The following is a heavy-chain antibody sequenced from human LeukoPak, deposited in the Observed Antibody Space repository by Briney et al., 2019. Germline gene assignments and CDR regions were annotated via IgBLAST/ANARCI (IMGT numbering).Heavy chain of an antibody. CDR2: INHSGST. CDR1: GGSFSGYY. V-gene: IGHV4-34*01. D-gene: IGHD3-3*01. Sequence: SETLSLTCAVYGGSFSGYYWSWIRQPPGKGLEWIGEINHSGSTNYNPSLKSRVTISVDTSKNQFSLKLSSVTAADTAVYYCARSPFWSGYKYYFDYWSQGTLVTVSS. CDR3: ARSPFWSGYKYYFDY. J-gene: IGHJ4*02.